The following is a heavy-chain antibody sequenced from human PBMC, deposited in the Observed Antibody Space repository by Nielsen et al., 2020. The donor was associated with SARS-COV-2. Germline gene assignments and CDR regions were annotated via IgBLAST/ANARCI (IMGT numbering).Heavy chain of an antibody. D-gene: IGHD3-10*01. CDR3: ARGTGY. V-gene: IGHV4-34*01. Sequence: SETLSLTCAVYGGSFSGYYWSWIRQPPGKGLEWIGEINHSGSTNYNPSLKSRVTISVDTSKNQFSLKLSSVTAADTAVYYCARGTGYWGQGTLVTVSS. CDR2: INHSGST. CDR1: GGSFSGYY. J-gene: IGHJ4*02.